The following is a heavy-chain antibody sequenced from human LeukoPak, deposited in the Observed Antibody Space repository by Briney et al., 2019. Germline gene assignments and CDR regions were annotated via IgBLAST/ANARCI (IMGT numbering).Heavy chain of an antibody. CDR2: INWNGGST. Sequence: GGSLRLSCAASGFTFDDYGMSWVRHAPGKGLEWVSGINWNGGSTGYADSVKGRFTISRDNAKNSLYLQMNSLRAEDTALYYCARGFGTPKYYYDSSGYYWGTNFDYWGQGTLVTVSS. V-gene: IGHV3-20*04. D-gene: IGHD3-22*01. CDR1: GFTFDDYG. J-gene: IGHJ4*02. CDR3: ARGFGTPKYYYDSSGYYWGTNFDY.